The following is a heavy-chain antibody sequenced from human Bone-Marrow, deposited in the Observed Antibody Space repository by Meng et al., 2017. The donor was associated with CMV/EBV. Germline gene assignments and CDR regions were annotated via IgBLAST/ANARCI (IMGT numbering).Heavy chain of an antibody. D-gene: IGHD3-22*01. J-gene: IGHJ3*02. Sequence: SEPLSLTCTVSGGSISSGDYYWSWIRQPPGKGLEWIGYIYYSGSTYYNPSLKSRVTISVDTSKNQFSLKLSSVTAADTAVYYCARDPTNDSSGYYFDAFDIWGQGTMVTVSS. CDR3: ARDPTNDSSGYYFDAFDI. CDR2: IYYSGST. CDR1: GGSISSGDYY. V-gene: IGHV4-30-4*08.